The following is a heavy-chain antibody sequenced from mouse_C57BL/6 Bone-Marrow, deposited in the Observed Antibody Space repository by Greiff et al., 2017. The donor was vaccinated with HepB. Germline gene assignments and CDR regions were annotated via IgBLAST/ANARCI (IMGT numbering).Heavy chain of an antibody. CDR2: INTDGGST. CDR3: AREGLPHYYAMDY. Sequence: EVKLMESGGGLVQPGESLKLSCESNEYEFPSHDMSWVRKTPEKRLELVAAINTDGGSTYYPDTMERRVIISRDTTKRTLYLQMISLRSDDTALYYCAREGLPHYYAMDYWGQGTSVTVSS. CDR1: EYEFPSHD. V-gene: IGHV5-2*01. D-gene: IGHD3-1*01. J-gene: IGHJ4*01.